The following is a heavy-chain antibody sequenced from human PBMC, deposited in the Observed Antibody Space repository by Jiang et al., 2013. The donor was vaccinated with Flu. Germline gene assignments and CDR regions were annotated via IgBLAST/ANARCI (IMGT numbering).Heavy chain of an antibody. CDR3: AKPQYSSSSCIDY. V-gene: IGHV3-30*18. CDR2: ISYDGSNK. D-gene: IGHD6-6*01. CDR1: GFTFSIYA. J-gene: IGHJ4*02. Sequence: SGFTFSIYAIHWVRQAPGKGLEWVAVISYDGSNKYYADSVKGRFTISRDNSKNTLYLQMNSLRAEDTAVYYCAKPQYSSSSCIDYWGQGTLVTVSS.